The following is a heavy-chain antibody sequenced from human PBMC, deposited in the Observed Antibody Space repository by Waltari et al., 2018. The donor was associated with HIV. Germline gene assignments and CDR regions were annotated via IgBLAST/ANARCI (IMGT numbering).Heavy chain of an antibody. J-gene: IGHJ4*02. V-gene: IGHV4-38-2*02. D-gene: IGHD6-25*01. Sequence: QVQLQESGPGLVRPSETLSLSCSVSGFSITTGYYWGWVRQPPGKGLELTGYIYHTGSAYYHPSLKSRVSISVDTSKNQFSLKVNSMTASDAAVYYCARVRPADQRYLDYWGQGTLVTVSS. CDR2: IYHTGSA. CDR1: GFSITTGYY. CDR3: ARVRPADQRYLDY.